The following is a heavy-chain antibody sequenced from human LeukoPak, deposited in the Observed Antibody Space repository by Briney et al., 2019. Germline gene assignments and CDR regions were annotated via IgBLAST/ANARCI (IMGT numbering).Heavy chain of an antibody. CDR1: GYTFTSYG. CDR2: ISAYNGNT. Sequence: ASVKVSCKASGYTFTSYGISWVRQAPGQGREWMGWISAYNGNTNYAQKLQGRVTMTTDTSTSTAYMELRSLRSDDTAVYYCARDFVATIAFWSGYYYMDVWGKGTTVTVSS. D-gene: IGHD5-12*01. CDR3: ARDFVATIAFWSGYYYMDV. J-gene: IGHJ6*03. V-gene: IGHV1-18*01.